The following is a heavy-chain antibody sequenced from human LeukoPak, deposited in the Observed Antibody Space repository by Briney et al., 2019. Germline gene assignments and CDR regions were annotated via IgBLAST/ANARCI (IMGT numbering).Heavy chain of an antibody. CDR3: ARDLVTVTKGFDI. Sequence: SETLSLTCAVSDDSFSSHYWTWIRQPPGKGLEWIGCISYIGSTNYNPSLKSRVTISIDTSKNQFSLKLSSVTAADTAVYYCARDLVTVTKGFDIWGQGTMVSVSS. CDR2: ISYIGST. D-gene: IGHD4-17*01. V-gene: IGHV4-59*11. J-gene: IGHJ3*02. CDR1: DDSFSSHY.